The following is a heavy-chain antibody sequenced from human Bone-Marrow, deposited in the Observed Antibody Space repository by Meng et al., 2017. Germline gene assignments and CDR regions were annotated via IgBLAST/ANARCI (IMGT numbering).Heavy chain of an antibody. V-gene: IGHV1-3*01. CDR2: INAGNGNT. Sequence: VPVVQAGAEVKKPGAPVKVSCKASGYTFTSYAMHWVRQAPGQRLEWMGWINAGNGNTKYSQKFQGRVTITRDTSASTAYMELSSLRSEDTAVYYCARRTAVSGMTFDYWGQGTLVTVSS. J-gene: IGHJ4*02. CDR3: ARRTAVSGMTFDY. D-gene: IGHD4-17*01. CDR1: GYTFTSYA.